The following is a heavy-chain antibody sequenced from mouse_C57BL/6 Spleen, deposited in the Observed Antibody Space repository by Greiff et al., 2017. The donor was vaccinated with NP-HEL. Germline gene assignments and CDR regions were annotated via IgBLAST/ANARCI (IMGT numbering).Heavy chain of an antibody. D-gene: IGHD1-1*01. CDR2: IYPGDGDT. CDR3: VPITTVVAKGWFAY. Sequence: QVQLQQSGPELVKPGASVKISCKASGYAFSSSWMNWVKQRPGKGLEWIGRIYPGDGDTNYNGKFKGKATLTADKSSSTAYMQLRSLTSEDSAVYFCVPITTVVAKGWFAYWGQGTLVTVSA. V-gene: IGHV1-82*01. CDR1: GYAFSSSW. J-gene: IGHJ3*01.